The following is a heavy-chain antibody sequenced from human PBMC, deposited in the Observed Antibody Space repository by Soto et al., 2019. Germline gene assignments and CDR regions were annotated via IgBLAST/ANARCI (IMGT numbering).Heavy chain of an antibody. CDR3: ARLRIATNNYKWFDP. D-gene: IGHD2-21*01. CDR1: GAALNSGNYY. Sequence: SETLSLTCSVSGAALNSGNYYWSWIRQVPGKGLEWIGHIYVTGAVDCNPSLRDRITISQDTSERQFSLNLRLVTAADTAVYYCARLRIATNNYKWFDPWGQGTLVTVSS. J-gene: IGHJ5*02. CDR2: IYVTGAV. V-gene: IGHV4-31*03.